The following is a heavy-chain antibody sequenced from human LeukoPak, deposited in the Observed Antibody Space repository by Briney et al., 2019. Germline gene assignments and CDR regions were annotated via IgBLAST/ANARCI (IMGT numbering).Heavy chain of an antibody. CDR2: IYYSGSA. CDR1: NGSMSSYF. Sequence: KPSETLSLTCTVSNGSMSSYFWSWIRQPPGKGLEWIGYIYYSGSANFNPSLKSRVTISVDTSENQFSLKLSSVSAADTAVYYCARAAARDYYYDSSGYYDYWGQGTLVTVSS. CDR3: ARAAARDYYYDSSGYYDY. J-gene: IGHJ4*02. V-gene: IGHV4-59*01. D-gene: IGHD3-22*01.